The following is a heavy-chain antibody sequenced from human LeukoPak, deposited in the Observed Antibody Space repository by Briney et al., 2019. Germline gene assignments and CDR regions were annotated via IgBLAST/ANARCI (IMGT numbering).Heavy chain of an antibody. CDR3: AGRLWRRDGYNLSAFDI. V-gene: IGHV4-59*01. Sequence: SETLSLTCTVSGGSISSYYWNWIRQPPGKGLEWIGYIYYSGSTHYNPSLKSRFTISVDTSKNQFSLKLSSVTAADTAVYYCAGRLWRRDGYNLSAFDIWGQGTMVTVSS. CDR1: GGSISSYY. D-gene: IGHD5-24*01. CDR2: IYYSGST. J-gene: IGHJ3*02.